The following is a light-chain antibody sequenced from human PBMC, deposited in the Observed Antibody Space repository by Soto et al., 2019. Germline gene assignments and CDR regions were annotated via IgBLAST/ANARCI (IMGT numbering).Light chain of an antibody. CDR3: QHRSNWPS. CDR2: DAS. J-gene: IGKJ4*01. Sequence: EIVLTQSPATLSLSPGERATLSCRASQSVGSYLAWYQQKPGQAPRLLIYDASNRATGITARFSGTGSGTDFTLTISRLEPEDFAVYYCQHRSNWPSFGGGTKVEIK. V-gene: IGKV3-11*01. CDR1: QSVGSY.